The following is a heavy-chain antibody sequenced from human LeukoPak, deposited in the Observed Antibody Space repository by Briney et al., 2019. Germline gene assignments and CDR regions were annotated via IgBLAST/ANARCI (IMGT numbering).Heavy chain of an antibody. CDR2: ISISSNYI. D-gene: IGHD6-6*01. J-gene: IGHJ3*02. Sequence: GGSLRLSCAASGFTFSRYSMNWVRQAPGKGLEWVSSISISSNYIYYADSLKGRFTISRDNAKNTLYLQMNSLRAEDTAVYYCARRSAARDAFDIWGQGTMVTVSS. V-gene: IGHV3-21*01. CDR3: ARRSAARDAFDI. CDR1: GFTFSRYS.